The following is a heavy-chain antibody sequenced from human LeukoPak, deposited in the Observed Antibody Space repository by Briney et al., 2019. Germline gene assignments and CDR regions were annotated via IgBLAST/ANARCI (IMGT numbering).Heavy chain of an antibody. J-gene: IGHJ4*02. Sequence: GGSLRLSCAASGFTFSDYYISWVRQAPGKGLEWVSYVSQSGTTIYYADSVKGRFTNSRDNGKNSLYLQMNSLRADDTAVYYCAREGHTYGSDYWGQGTLVTVSS. CDR3: AREGHTYGSDY. D-gene: IGHD3-10*01. CDR1: GFTFSDYY. CDR2: VSQSGTTI. V-gene: IGHV3-11*01.